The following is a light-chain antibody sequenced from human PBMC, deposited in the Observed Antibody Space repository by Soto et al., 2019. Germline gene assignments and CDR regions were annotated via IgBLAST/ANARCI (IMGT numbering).Light chain of an antibody. J-gene: IGKJ5*01. Sequence: EFVLAQSPATLSFSPGERAILSCRASQSVAGSLAWYQQKPGQAPRLLIYDISTRAAAIPARFSGSGSGTDFTLTVSSLEPEDFALYYCQQRSNRITFGQGTRLEIK. CDR1: QSVAGS. CDR2: DIS. CDR3: QQRSNRIT. V-gene: IGKV3-11*01.